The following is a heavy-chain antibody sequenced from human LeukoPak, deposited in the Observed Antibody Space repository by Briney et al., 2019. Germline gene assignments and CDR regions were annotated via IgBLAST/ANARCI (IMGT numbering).Heavy chain of an antibody. D-gene: IGHD3-16*01. CDR3: ARDPGMFIAQGYFDY. CDR2: ISYDGSNK. J-gene: IGHJ4*02. V-gene: IGHV3-30*04. Sequence: GRSLRLSCAASGFTFSSYAMHWVRQAPGKGLEWVAVISYDGSNKYYADSVKGRFTISRDNSKNTLYLQMNSLRAEDTAVYYCARDPGMFIAQGYFDYWGQGTLVTVSS. CDR1: GFTFSSYA.